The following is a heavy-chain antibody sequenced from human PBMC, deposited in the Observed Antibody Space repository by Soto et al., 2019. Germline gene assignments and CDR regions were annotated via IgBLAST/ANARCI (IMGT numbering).Heavy chain of an antibody. V-gene: IGHV4-59*01. Sequence: SETLSLTCSVSPGSMRTYYWTWIRQSPGKGLEWIGQISHTGRTKYNPSLESRVTISVDTSRKQFSLKLSSVTAADTALYYCARDDTTGLFDFWGQGTLVTVTS. D-gene: IGHD4-17*01. CDR3: ARDDTTGLFDF. CDR1: PGSMRTYY. J-gene: IGHJ4*02. CDR2: ISHTGRT.